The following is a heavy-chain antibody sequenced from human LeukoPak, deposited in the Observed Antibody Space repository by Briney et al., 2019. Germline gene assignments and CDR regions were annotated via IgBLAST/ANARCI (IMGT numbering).Heavy chain of an antibody. CDR2: ISTSGGST. CDR1: GFTLSSFG. V-gene: IGHV3-23*01. Sequence: GGSLRLSCVASGFTLSSFGMSWVRQAPGKGLEWVSTISTSGGSTYYADSVKGRFTISRDRSKNTLYLQMNSLRAEDTAVYYCAKDRYGSGSYYLDYWGQGTLVTVSS. CDR3: AKDRYGSGSYYLDY. J-gene: IGHJ4*02. D-gene: IGHD3-10*01.